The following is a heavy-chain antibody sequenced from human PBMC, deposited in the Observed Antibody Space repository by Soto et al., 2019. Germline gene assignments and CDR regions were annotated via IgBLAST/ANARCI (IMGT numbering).Heavy chain of an antibody. D-gene: IGHD5-18*01. CDR1: GGSINGYF. CDR3: ARHDMAMVRVSYLDQ. CDR2: IYYSGST. V-gene: IGHV4-59*08. Sequence: SETLSLTCTVSGGSINGYFWSWIRQPPGKGLEWIGYIYYSGSTSYNPSLKSRVTISVDTSKNQFSLQLSSVTAADTALYFCARHDMAMVRVSYLDQWGQVALVTVSS. J-gene: IGHJ4*02.